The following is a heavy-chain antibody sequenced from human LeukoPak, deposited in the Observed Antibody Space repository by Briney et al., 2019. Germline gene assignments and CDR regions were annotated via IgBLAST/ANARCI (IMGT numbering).Heavy chain of an antibody. CDR3: ARGVDL. CDR1: SGSLSGYY. V-gene: IGHV4-34*01. J-gene: IGHJ2*01. Sequence: SETLSLTCGVSSGSLSGYYWRWIRQPPGGGLERLGEITHSGSPNYNPSLKSRVTISGDTSKKQFSLNLKSVTAADTGVYYCARGVDLWGRGTPVTVSS. CDR2: ITHSGSP.